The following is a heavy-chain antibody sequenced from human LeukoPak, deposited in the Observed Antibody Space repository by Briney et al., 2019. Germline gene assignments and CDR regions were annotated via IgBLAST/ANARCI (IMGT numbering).Heavy chain of an antibody. Sequence: ASVKVSCKVSGYTLTELSMHWVRQAPGKGLEWMGGFDPEDGETIYAQKFQGRVTMTEDTSTDTAYMELSSLRSEDTAVYYCASTIAAAGSLDYWGQGTLVTVSS. D-gene: IGHD6-13*01. CDR2: FDPEDGET. V-gene: IGHV1-24*01. CDR3: ASTIAAAGSLDY. CDR1: GYTLTELS. J-gene: IGHJ4*02.